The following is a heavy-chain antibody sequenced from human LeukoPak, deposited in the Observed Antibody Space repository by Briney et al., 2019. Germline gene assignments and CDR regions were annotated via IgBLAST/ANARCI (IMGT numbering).Heavy chain of an antibody. CDR1: GFTFSSYA. Sequence: GGSLRLSCAASGFTFSSYAMHWVRQAPGKGLEYVSARFTISRDNSKNTLYLQMGSLRAEDMAVYYCARDSRDSSGWSKPFEYWGQGTLVTVSS. D-gene: IGHD6-19*01. V-gene: IGHV3-64*01. J-gene: IGHJ4*02. CDR3: ARDSRDSSGWSKPFEY.